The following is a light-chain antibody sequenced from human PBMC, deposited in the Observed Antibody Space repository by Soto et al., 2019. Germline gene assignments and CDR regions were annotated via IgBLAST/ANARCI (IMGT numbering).Light chain of an antibody. J-gene: IGKJ1*01. V-gene: IGKV3-20*01. CDR2: GAS. Sequence: ELVLTQSPGTLSLSPGERATLSCRASQSVSSSYLAWYQQKPGQAPRLLIDGASSSSTGIPVRFSGSWSGTDFTLTISRLEPEDFAVYYCQQDGSSHQTFGQGTKVEIK. CDR1: QSVSSSY. CDR3: QQDGSSHQT.